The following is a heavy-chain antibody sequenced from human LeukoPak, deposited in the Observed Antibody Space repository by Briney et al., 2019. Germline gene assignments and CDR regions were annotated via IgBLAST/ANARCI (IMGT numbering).Heavy chain of an antibody. Sequence: GGSLRLSCAASGFTFSSYSMNWVRQAPGKGLEWVSSISSSSSYIYYADSVKGRFTISRDNAKNSLYLQMNSLRAEDTAVYYCARINGYSSGWGIDYWGQGTLVTVSP. CDR2: ISSSSSYI. J-gene: IGHJ4*02. V-gene: IGHV3-21*01. CDR1: GFTFSSYS. D-gene: IGHD6-19*01. CDR3: ARINGYSSGWGIDY.